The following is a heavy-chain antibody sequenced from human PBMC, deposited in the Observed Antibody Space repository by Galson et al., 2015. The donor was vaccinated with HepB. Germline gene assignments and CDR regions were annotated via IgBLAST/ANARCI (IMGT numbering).Heavy chain of an antibody. CDR2: ISGSGGST. D-gene: IGHD5-18*01. CDR3: AKAGYSYRYYFDY. Sequence: SLRLSCAASGFTFSSYAMSWVRQAPGKGLEWVSAISGSGGSTYYADSVKGRFTISRDNSKNTLYLQMNSLRAEDTAVYYCAKAGYSYRYYFDYWGQGTLVTVSS. V-gene: IGHV3-23*01. CDR1: GFTFSSYA. J-gene: IGHJ4*02.